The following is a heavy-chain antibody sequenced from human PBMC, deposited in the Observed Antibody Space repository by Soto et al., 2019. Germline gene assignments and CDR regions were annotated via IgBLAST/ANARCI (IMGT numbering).Heavy chain of an antibody. J-gene: IGHJ6*02. Sequence: ASVKVSCKASGYTFTTFVISWVRQAPGQGLEWMGWISAYNGYTDYAQKLQGRVTMTTDTSTSTAHMELRSLRSDDTAVYYCARDPTIFGVVQNYGMDVWGQGTTVTVSS. D-gene: IGHD3-3*01. CDR2: ISAYNGYT. CDR1: GYTFTTFV. V-gene: IGHV1-18*01. CDR3: ARDPTIFGVVQNYGMDV.